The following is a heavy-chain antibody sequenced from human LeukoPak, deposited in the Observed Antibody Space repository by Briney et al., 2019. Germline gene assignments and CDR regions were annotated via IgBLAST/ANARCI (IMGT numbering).Heavy chain of an antibody. V-gene: IGHV1-18*01. Sequence: GASVKVSCKASGYTFTSYGISWVRQAPGQGLEWMGWISAYNGNTNYAQKLQGRVTMTTDTSTSTAYMELRSLRSDDTAVYYCVSGTTGYYYYYGMDVWGQGTTVTVSS. CDR1: GYTFTSYG. D-gene: IGHD1-1*01. CDR2: ISAYNGNT. J-gene: IGHJ6*01. CDR3: VSGTTGYYYYYGMDV.